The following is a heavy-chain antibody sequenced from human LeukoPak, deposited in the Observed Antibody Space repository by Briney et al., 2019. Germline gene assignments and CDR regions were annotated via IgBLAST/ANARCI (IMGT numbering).Heavy chain of an antibody. CDR1: GFTFSSYG. CDR2: IRYDGSNK. D-gene: IGHD5-12*01. CDR3: ARGRNVVATSGYFDY. J-gene: IGHJ4*02. Sequence: GGSLRLSCAASGFTFSSYGMHWVRQAPGKGLEWVAFIRYDGSNKYYADSVKGRFTISRDNSKNTLYLQMNSLRAEDTAVYYCARGRNVVATSGYFDYGGQGTLVTVSS. V-gene: IGHV3-30*02.